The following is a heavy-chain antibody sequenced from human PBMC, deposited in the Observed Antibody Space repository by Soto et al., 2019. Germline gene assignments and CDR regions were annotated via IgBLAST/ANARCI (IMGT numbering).Heavy chain of an antibody. D-gene: IGHD4-17*01. J-gene: IGHJ1*01. V-gene: IGHV4-59*08. CDR1: GGSISSYY. CDR2: IYYSGST. CDR3: ARHYGDSETYY. Sequence: SETLSLTCTVSGGSISSYYWSWIRQPPGKGLEWIGYIYYSGSTNYNPSLKSRVTISVDTSKNQFSLKLSSVTAADTAVYYCARHYGDSETYYWGQGTLVPVSS.